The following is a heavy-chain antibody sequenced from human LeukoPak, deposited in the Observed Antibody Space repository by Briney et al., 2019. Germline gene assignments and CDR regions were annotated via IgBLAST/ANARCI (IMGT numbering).Heavy chain of an antibody. V-gene: IGHV4-39*07. CDR1: GGSISSSSYY. J-gene: IGHJ4*02. Sequence: SETLSLTCTVSGGSISSSSYYWGWIRQPPGKGLEWIGSIYYSGSTYYNPSLKSRVTISVDTSKNQFSLKLSSVTAADTAVYYCARLGRDDSSGYWALYWGQGTLVTVSS. CDR3: ARLGRDDSSGYWALY. CDR2: IYYSGST. D-gene: IGHD3-22*01.